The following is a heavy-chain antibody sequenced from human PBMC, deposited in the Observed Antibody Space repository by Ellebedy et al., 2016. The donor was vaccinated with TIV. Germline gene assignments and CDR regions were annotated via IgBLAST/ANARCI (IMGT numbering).Heavy chain of an antibody. CDR2: IYYSGST. CDR3: ARGLVGATTGLFYYYYGMDV. D-gene: IGHD1-26*01. J-gene: IGHJ6*02. V-gene: IGHV4-61*01. Sequence: SETLSLTCTVSGGSISSSSYYWSWIRQPPGTGLEWIGYIYYSGSTNYGPSLKSRVTISVDTSKNQFSLKLSSVTAADTAVYYCARGLVGATTGLFYYYYGMDVWGQGTTVTVSS. CDR1: GGSISSSSYY.